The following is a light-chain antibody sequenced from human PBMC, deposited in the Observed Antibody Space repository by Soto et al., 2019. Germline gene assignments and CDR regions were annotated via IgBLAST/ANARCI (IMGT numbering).Light chain of an antibody. CDR1: QSVSTS. Sequence: EVVMTQSPATLSVFPGERVTLSCRASQSVSTSLAWYQQKPGQAPRLLIYSASTRATGIPARFSGSGSGTDFTLTISSLESEDFAVYYCQQYINGYTFGQGTKLEIK. CDR3: QQYINGYT. J-gene: IGKJ2*01. CDR2: SAS. V-gene: IGKV3-15*01.